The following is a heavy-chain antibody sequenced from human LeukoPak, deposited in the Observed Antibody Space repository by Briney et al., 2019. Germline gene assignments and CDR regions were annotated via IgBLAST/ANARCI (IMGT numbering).Heavy chain of an antibody. CDR3: ARDVDYYDSSGYYYYFDY. CDR1: GYTFTGYH. J-gene: IGHJ4*02. V-gene: IGHV1-2*02. D-gene: IGHD3-22*01. Sequence: ASVKVSCKASGYTFTGYHMHWVRQAPGQGLESMGWINPNSGGTNYAQKFQGRVTMTRDKSISTAYMELSRLRSDDKAVYYCARDVDYYDSSGYYYYFDYWGQGTLVTVSS. CDR2: INPNSGGT.